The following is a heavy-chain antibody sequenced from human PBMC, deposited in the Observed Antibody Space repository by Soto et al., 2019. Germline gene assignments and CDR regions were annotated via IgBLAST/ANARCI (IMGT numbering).Heavy chain of an antibody. CDR1: GFTFSSYW. J-gene: IGHJ4*01. CDR2: INSDGSST. D-gene: IGHD2-21*01. CDR3: ARRVVVVVDY. Sequence: EVQLVESGGGLVQPGGSLRLSCAASGFTFSSYWMHWVRQAPVKGLVWVSRINSDGSSTNYADSVKGRFTISRDKAKNTLYRQMTILRVEVRAVYFCARRVVVVVDYWGQGTLVTVSS. V-gene: IGHV3-74*01.